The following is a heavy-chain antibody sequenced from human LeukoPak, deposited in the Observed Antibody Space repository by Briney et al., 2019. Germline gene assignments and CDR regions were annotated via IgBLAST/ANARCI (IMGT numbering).Heavy chain of an antibody. Sequence: GGSLRLSCAASGFTFSSYAMSWVRQAPGKGLEWVSAISGSGGSTYYADSVKGRFTISRGNSKNTLYLQMNSLRAEDTAVYYCAKRTGDGSYRYFDYWGQGTLVTVSS. J-gene: IGHJ4*02. CDR3: AKRTGDGSYRYFDY. CDR2: ISGSGGST. CDR1: GFTFSSYA. D-gene: IGHD1-26*01. V-gene: IGHV3-23*01.